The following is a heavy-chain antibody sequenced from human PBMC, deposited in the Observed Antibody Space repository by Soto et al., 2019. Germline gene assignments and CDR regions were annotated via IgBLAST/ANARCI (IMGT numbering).Heavy chain of an antibody. D-gene: IGHD5-18*01. Sequence: SETLSLTCTVFGGSVSSVSSYWRWIRQPPGKGLEWIGYIYYSGSTNYNPSLKSRVTISVDTSKNQFSLKLSSVAAADTAVYYCASSGGSGYSYGYRGVYYYYYGMDVWGQGTTVTVS. V-gene: IGHV4-61*01. CDR3: ASSGGSGYSYGYRGVYYYYYGMDV. J-gene: IGHJ6*02. CDR1: GGSVSSVSSY. CDR2: IYYSGST.